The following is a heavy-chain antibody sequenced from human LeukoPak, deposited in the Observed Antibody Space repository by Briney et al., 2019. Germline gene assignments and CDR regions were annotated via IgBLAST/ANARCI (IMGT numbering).Heavy chain of an antibody. V-gene: IGHV4-59*01. CDR1: GGSISSYY. CDR2: IYYSGST. CDR3: AVCLDSSSVSVYYYMDV. D-gene: IGHD6-13*01. J-gene: IGHJ6*03. Sequence: PSETLSLTCTVSGGSISSYYWSWTRQPPGKGLEWIGYIYYSGSTNYNPSLKSRVTISVDTSKNQFSLKLSSVTAADTAVYYCAVCLDSSSVSVYYYMDVWGKGTTVTVSS.